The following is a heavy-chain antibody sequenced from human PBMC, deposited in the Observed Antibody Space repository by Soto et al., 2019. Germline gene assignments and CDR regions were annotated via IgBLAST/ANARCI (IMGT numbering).Heavy chain of an antibody. Sequence: QITLKESGPTLVKPTQTLTLTCTFSGFSFSVNGVAVGWIRQPPGQALEWLALIYWDDDQRYNPSLKDRLTITKDTSGNQVVLTMTNMDPVDTATYYCAHKRDVSRGFKYWGQGTLVTVSS. CDR2: IYWDDDQ. V-gene: IGHV2-5*02. CDR1: GFSFSVNGVA. D-gene: IGHD3-10*01. J-gene: IGHJ4*02. CDR3: AHKRDVSRGFKY.